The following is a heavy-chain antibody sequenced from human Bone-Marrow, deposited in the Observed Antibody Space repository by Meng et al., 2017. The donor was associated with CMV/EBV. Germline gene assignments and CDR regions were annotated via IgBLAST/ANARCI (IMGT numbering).Heavy chain of an antibody. D-gene: IGHD1-26*01. J-gene: IGHJ4*02. V-gene: IGHV4-34*01. CDR1: GAPFSCY. CDR2: ITHSGST. CDR3: APGFRSWSGSYSS. Sequence: QVYLQQGGSGLFKPSATRSLPGGFYGAPFSCYWSWVRQPPGKGLEWIGEITHSGSTNYNVSLKSRVTISIDTSKNQFSLKLSSVTATDTAVYYCAPGFRSWSGSYSSWGQGTLVTVSS.